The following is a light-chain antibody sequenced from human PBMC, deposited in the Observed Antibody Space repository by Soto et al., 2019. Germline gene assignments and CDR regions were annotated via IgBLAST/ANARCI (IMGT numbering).Light chain of an antibody. CDR2: EDT. V-gene: IGLV2-14*01. Sequence: QSALTQPASVSGSPGQSITISCTGTSSDVGGHNYVSWYQQHPGTAPKLMIYEDTNRPSGVSNRFSGSKSGNTASLTISGLQAEDEADYYCSSYTSSTTLDVVFGGGTKLTVL. CDR1: SSDVGGHNY. CDR3: SSYTSSTTLDVV. J-gene: IGLJ2*01.